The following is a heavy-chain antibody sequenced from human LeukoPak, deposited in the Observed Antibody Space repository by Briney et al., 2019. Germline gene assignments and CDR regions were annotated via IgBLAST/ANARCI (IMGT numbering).Heavy chain of an antibody. CDR3: AHRSRYSSGWYYFDY. Sequence: KMSGPTLVNPPPTLTLTCTFSGFSLTTRGVGVGWIRQPPGKALEWLALIFWNDDKRYSPSLKSRLTITKDTSKNQVVLTMTNMDPVDTATYYCAHRSRYSSGWYYFDYWGQGTLVTVSS. D-gene: IGHD6-19*01. CDR1: GFSLTTRGVG. CDR2: IFWNDDK. V-gene: IGHV2-5*01. J-gene: IGHJ4*02.